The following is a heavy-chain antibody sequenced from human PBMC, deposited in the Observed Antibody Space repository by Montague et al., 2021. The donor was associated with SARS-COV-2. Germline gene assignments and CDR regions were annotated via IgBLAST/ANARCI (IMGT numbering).Heavy chain of an antibody. Sequence: SETLSLTCTVSGYSITNGYYCAWIRQPPGKGLEWIGMIYHSGDSYYNPSLKSRATISVDTSKNQFSLRLIDVSAADTALYYCARVPDRMRFHSDASEYYSYFDTWGQGALVTVSS. CDR3: ARVPDRMRFHSDASEYYSYFDT. V-gene: IGHV4-38-2*02. J-gene: IGHJ4*02. CDR2: IYHSGDS. CDR1: GYSITNGYY. D-gene: IGHD2/OR15-2a*01.